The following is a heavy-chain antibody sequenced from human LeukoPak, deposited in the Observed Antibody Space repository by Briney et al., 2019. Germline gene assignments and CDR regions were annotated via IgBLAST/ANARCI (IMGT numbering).Heavy chain of an antibody. D-gene: IGHD4-17*01. CDR1: GFTFSSYA. J-gene: IGHJ1*01. CDR2: ISYDGTNK. V-gene: IGHV3-30-3*01. Sequence: GGSLRLSCAASGFTFSSYAINWVRQAPGKGLEWVAVISYDGTNKNYADSVKGRFTISRDNAKNSLYLQINSLRAEDTAVYYCARDFVYGDSLEYFQDWGQGTLVTVSS. CDR3: ARDFVYGDSLEYFQD.